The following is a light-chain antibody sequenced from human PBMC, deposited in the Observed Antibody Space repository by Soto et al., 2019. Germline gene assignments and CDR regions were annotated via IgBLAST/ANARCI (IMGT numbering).Light chain of an antibody. V-gene: IGLV1-40*01. CDR1: SSNIGAGYD. J-gene: IGLJ3*02. Sequence: QPVLTQPPSVSGAPGQRVTISCTGSSSNIGAGYDVHWYQQLPGTAPKLLIFDNTNRPSGVPDRFSGSKSGTSASLAITGLQAEDEADYFCQSYDSSLRGSLFGGGTKLTVL. CDR2: DNT. CDR3: QSYDSSLRGSL.